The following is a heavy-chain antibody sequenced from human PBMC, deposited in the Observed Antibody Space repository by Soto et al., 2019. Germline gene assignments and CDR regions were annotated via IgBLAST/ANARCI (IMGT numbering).Heavy chain of an antibody. CDR3: ARDPVLRFLEWSPYSYYYMDV. CDR1: GFNFSSYG. D-gene: IGHD3-3*01. CDR2: IKQDGSEK. V-gene: IGHV3-7*01. J-gene: IGHJ6*03. Sequence: GGSLRLSCAASGFNFSSYGMSWVRQAPGKGLEWVANIKQDGSEKYYVDSVKGRFTISRDNAKNSLYLQMNSLRAEDTAVYYCARDPVLRFLEWSPYSYYYMDVWGKGTTVTVSS.